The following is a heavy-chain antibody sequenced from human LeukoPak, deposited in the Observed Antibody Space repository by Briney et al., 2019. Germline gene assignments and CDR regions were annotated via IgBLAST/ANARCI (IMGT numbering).Heavy chain of an antibody. CDR2: IYYSGST. D-gene: IGHD5-24*01. J-gene: IGHJ6*02. CDR1: GGSISSSSYY. CDR3: ARDSADDYYYGMDV. V-gene: IGHV4-39*07. Sequence: SETLSLTCTVSGGSISSSSYYWGWIRQPPGKGLEWIGSIYYSGSTYYNPSLKSRVTISVDTSKNQFSLKLSSVTAADTAVYYCARDSADDYYYGMDVWGQGTTVTVSS.